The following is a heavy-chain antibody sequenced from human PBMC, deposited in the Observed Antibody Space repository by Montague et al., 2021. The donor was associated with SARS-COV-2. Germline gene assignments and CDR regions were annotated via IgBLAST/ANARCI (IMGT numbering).Heavy chain of an antibody. Sequence: TLSLTCTVSGGSISSGGYYWSWIRQHPGKGLEWIGYIYYSGSTYYNPSLKSRLTISVDTSKNRFSLKLSSVTAADTAMYYCARERVVVPTPRTWFDPWGQGTLVTVSS. J-gene: IGHJ5*02. CDR2: IYYSGST. CDR1: GGSISSGGYY. D-gene: IGHD2-2*01. CDR3: ARERVVVPTPRTWFDP. V-gene: IGHV4-31*03.